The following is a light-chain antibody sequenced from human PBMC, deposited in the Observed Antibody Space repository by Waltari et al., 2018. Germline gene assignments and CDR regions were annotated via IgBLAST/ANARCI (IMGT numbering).Light chain of an antibody. Sequence: DIVMTQSPDSLAVPLGERATINCKSSETILFNSNNKNYLAWCQQKAGQPPKLLVYWASTRESGVPDRFSGSGSGTDFTLTISSLQAEDVAVYYCQQYYTVSRTFGQGTRVEIK. CDR1: ETILFNSNNKNY. CDR2: WAS. J-gene: IGKJ1*01. CDR3: QQYYTVSRT. V-gene: IGKV4-1*01.